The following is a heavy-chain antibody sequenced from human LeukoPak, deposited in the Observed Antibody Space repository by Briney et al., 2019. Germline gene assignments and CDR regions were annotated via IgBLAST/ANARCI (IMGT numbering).Heavy chain of an antibody. CDR3: AGPLVRGVISGRLDY. CDR1: GFTFSSYA. CDR2: IRGSCGSK. V-gene: IGHV3-23*01. D-gene: IGHD3-10*01. Sequence: GGSLRLSCAASGFTFSSYAMSWVRQAPGKGLEWVSAIRGSCGSKYYADAVKGRFTISRDNSKNTLYLQMNSLRAEDTAVYYCAGPLVRGVISGRLDYWGQGTLVTVSS. J-gene: IGHJ4*02.